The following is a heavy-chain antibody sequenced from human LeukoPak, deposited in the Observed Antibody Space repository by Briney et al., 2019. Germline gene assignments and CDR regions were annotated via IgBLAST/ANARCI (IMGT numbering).Heavy chain of an antibody. CDR3: ATGSLDKVTFDY. J-gene: IGHJ4*02. CDR1: GFTFSDYY. V-gene: IGHV3-11*01. Sequence: GGSLRLSCAASGFTFSDYYMSWIRQAPGKGLEWVSYISSSGSTIYYADSVKGRFTISRDNAKNSLYPQMNSLRAEDTAVYYCATGSLDKVTFDYWGQGTLVTVSS. CDR2: ISSSGSTI.